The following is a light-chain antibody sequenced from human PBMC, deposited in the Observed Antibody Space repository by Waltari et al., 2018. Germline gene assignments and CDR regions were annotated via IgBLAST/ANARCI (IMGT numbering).Light chain of an antibody. Sequence: QSVLTQPPSASGTPGQKVTISCSGSRSNIGSNSVSWYQQVPGTAPNLIIFTNNQRSAGVPDRCSASKSGTSASLAISGLQSEDEADYYCASWDDTLNGLWVFGGGTSLTVL. J-gene: IGLJ3*02. CDR1: RSNIGSNS. CDR3: ASWDDTLNGLWV. CDR2: TNN. V-gene: IGLV1-44*01.